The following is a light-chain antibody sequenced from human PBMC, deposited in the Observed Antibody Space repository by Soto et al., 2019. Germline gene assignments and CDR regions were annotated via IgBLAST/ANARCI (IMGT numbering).Light chain of an antibody. CDR1: QSISSW. V-gene: IGKV1-5*01. J-gene: IGKJ5*01. CDR3: QQYNSYSPIT. CDR2: DAS. Sequence: IQMTQSPSTLSASVGDRVTITCRASQSISSWLAWYQQKPGKAPKLLIYDASSLESGVPSRFSGSGSGTEFTLTISSLQPDDFATYYCQQYNSYSPITFGQGXRLEIK.